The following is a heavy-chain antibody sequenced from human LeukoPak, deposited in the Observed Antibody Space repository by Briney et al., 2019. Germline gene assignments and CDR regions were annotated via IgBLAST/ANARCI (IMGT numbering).Heavy chain of an antibody. V-gene: IGHV3-53*01. CDR1: GFTVSNNY. CDR2: IYSDGST. D-gene: IGHD2-2*01. Sequence: GGSLRLSCAASGFTVSNNYMSWVRQAPGKGLEWVSVIYSDGSTYYADSVKGRFTISRDNSKNTLYLQMNSLRAEDTAVYYCARSRGIVVPAAMFDYWGQGTLVTVSS. J-gene: IGHJ4*02. CDR3: ARSRGIVVPAAMFDY.